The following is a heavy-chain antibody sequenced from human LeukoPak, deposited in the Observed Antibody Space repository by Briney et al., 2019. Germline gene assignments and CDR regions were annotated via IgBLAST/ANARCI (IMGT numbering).Heavy chain of an antibody. Sequence: GASVKVSCKASGYTFTSYGISWVRQAPGQGLEWMGWISAYNGNTNYAQKFQGRVTITRDTSASTAYMELSSLRSEDTAVYYCARESQGYWQQLVDWGQGTLVTVSS. CDR3: ARESQGYWQQLVD. CDR2: ISAYNGNT. J-gene: IGHJ4*02. V-gene: IGHV1-18*01. D-gene: IGHD6-13*01. CDR1: GYTFTSYG.